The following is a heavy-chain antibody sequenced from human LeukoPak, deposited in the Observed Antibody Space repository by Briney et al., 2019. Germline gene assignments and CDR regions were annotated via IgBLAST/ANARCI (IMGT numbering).Heavy chain of an antibody. CDR2: IVVGSGNT. Sequence: SVKVSCKASGFTFTSSAVQWVRQARGQRLEWIGWIVVGSGNTDYVQKFQERVTITRDMSTSTAYMELSSLRSEDTAVYYCAADPYAPDAFDIWGQGTMVTVSS. CDR1: GFTFTSSA. CDR3: AADPYAPDAFDI. J-gene: IGHJ3*02. D-gene: IGHD2-2*01. V-gene: IGHV1-58*01.